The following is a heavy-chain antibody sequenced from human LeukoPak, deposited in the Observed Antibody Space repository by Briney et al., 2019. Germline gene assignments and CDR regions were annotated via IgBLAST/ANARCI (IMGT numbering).Heavy chain of an antibody. D-gene: IGHD2-21*02. V-gene: IGHV4-34*01. Sequence: SETLSLTCAVYGGSFSGYYWSWIRQPPGKGLEWIGEINHSGSTNYNPSLKSRVTISVDTSKNQFSLKLSSVTAADTAVYYCAINRGGDDAFDIWGQGTMATVSS. CDR3: AINRGGDDAFDI. J-gene: IGHJ3*02. CDR2: INHSGST. CDR1: GGSFSGYY.